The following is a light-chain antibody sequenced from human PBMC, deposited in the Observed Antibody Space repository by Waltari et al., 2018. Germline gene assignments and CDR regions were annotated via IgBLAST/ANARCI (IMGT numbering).Light chain of an antibody. CDR2: KAS. CDR3: QQYKTFWLT. CDR1: QSIGSW. V-gene: IGKV1-5*03. Sequence: DIQMTQSPSTLSASVGDRVTITCRASQSIGSWLAWYQQKQGKAPKLLVYKASSLERGVPSRFSGSGSDTEFTLTISSLQPEDFATYYCQQYKTFWLTFGGGTKVDIK. J-gene: IGKJ4*01.